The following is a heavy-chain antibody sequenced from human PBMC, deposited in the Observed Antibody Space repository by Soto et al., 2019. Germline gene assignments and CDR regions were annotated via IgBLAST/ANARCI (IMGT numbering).Heavy chain of an antibody. CDR1: GFILSDCA. D-gene: IGHD3-22*01. CDR2: ISSSSSVI. Sequence: PGGSLGLSCATSGFILSDCAMNWVRQAPGKGLEWVSYISSSSSVIDYADSVKGRFTISRDNSKNTLYLQMNSLRAEDTAVYYCAGYYYDSSGYSGPNDYWGQGTLVTVSS. CDR3: AGYYYDSSGYSGPNDY. V-gene: IGHV3-48*01. J-gene: IGHJ4*02.